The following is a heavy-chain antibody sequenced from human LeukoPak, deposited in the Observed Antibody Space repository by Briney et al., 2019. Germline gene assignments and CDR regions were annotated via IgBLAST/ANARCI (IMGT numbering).Heavy chain of an antibody. V-gene: IGHV3-53*01. D-gene: IGHD1-26*01. CDR1: GFTVSNNY. CDR3: ARDLVGATVPD. CDR2: IHIGGDT. J-gene: IGHJ4*02. Sequence: GSLRLSCAASGFTVSNNYVTWVRQAPGKGLEWVSVIHIGGDTYYADSVKGRFTISRDNSKNTLYLQMNSLRVEDTAVYYCARDLVGATVPDWGQGTLVTVSS.